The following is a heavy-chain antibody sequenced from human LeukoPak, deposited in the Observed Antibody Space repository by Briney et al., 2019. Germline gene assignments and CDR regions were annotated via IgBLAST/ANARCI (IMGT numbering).Heavy chain of an antibody. CDR3: ARLSEADIVLMVYADV. Sequence: GESLKISCKGSGYSFTSYWIGWVRQMPGKGLEWMGFIYPGDSDTRYSPSFQGQVTISADKSISTAYLQWSSLKASDTAMYYCARLSEADIVLMVYADVWGKGTTVTVSS. J-gene: IGHJ6*04. CDR2: IYPGDSDT. D-gene: IGHD2-8*01. CDR1: GYSFTSYW. V-gene: IGHV5-51*01.